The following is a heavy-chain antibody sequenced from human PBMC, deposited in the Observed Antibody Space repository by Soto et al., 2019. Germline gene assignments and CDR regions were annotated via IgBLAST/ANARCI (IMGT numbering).Heavy chain of an antibody. CDR1: GFTFSSYA. V-gene: IGHV3-23*01. CDR3: ARRSSGWYFDY. Sequence: EVQLLESGGGLVQPGGSLRLSCAASGFTFSSYAMNWVRQAPGWGLEWVSVISGSGGSTYYADSVKGRFTISRDNSMNTLELQMNRLRAEDTAVYYCARRSSGWYFDYWGQGTLVTVSS. J-gene: IGHJ4*02. D-gene: IGHD6-19*01. CDR2: ISGSGGST.